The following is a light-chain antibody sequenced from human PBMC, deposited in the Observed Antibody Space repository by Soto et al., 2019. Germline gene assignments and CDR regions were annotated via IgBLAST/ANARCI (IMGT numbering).Light chain of an antibody. V-gene: IGLV1-40*01. CDR3: QSYDSSLSAHVV. Sequence: QLVLTQPPSVSGAPGQRVTISCTGSSSNIGADYDVHWYQRLPGTAPKLLIYGNNNRPSGVPDRFSGSKSGTSASLAITGLQAEDEADYYCQSYDSSLSAHVVFGGGTQLTVL. CDR2: GNN. CDR1: SSNIGADYD. J-gene: IGLJ2*01.